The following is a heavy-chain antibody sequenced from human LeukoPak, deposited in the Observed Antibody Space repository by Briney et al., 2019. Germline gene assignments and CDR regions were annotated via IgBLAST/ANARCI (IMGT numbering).Heavy chain of an antibody. CDR3: ARVISYYYDSSGYYDS. CDR2: INPSGGGT. V-gene: IGHV1-46*01. Sequence: ASVKVSCKASGYTFTSYYIHWVRQAPGQGLEWMGIINPSGGGTRYAQTFQGRVTMTSDTSTSTVYMELSSLRSEDTAFYYCARVISYYYDSSGYYDSWGQGTLVTVSS. D-gene: IGHD3-22*01. J-gene: IGHJ4*02. CDR1: GYTFTSYY.